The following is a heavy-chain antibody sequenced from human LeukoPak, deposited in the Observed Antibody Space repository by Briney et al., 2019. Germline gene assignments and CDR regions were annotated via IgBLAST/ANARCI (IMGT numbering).Heavy chain of an antibody. D-gene: IGHD3-10*01. V-gene: IGHV4-59*12. J-gene: IGHJ4*02. CDR1: GGSISSYY. CDR3: AGITMVRGGDY. Sequence: SETLSLTCTVSGGSISSYYWSWIRQPPGKGLEWIGYIYYSGSTNYNPSLKSRVTISVDTSKNQFSLKLSSVTAADTAVYYCAGITMVRGGDYWGQGTLVTVSS. CDR2: IYYSGST.